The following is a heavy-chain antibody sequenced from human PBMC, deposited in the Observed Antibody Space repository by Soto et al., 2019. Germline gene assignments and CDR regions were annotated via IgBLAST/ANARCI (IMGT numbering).Heavy chain of an antibody. CDR3: AKVRADYYYGSGPFDY. D-gene: IGHD3-10*01. V-gene: IGHV3-30*18. J-gene: IGHJ4*02. Sequence: QVQLVESGGGVVQPGRSLRLSCAASGFTFSSYGMHWVCQAPGKGLEWVALISSDGSNKYYADSVKGRFTISRDNSKNTLYLQMNTLRAEDTAVYYCAKVRADYYYGSGPFDYWGQGTLVTVSS. CDR2: ISSDGSNK. CDR1: GFTFSSYG.